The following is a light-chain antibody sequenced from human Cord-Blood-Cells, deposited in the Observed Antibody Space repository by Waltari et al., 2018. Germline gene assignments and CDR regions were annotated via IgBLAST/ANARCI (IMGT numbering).Light chain of an antibody. Sequence: QPALTQPASVSGSPGQSITISCTGTSSDVGSYNLAPWCQQHPGKAPKLMIYEGSKRPSGVSKRCSGYKSGNTASLTIAGLQAEDEADYYGCSYAGSSTYVLGTGTKVTVL. CDR1: SSDVGSYNL. J-gene: IGLJ1*01. CDR2: EGS. CDR3: CSYAGSSTYV. V-gene: IGLV2-23*01.